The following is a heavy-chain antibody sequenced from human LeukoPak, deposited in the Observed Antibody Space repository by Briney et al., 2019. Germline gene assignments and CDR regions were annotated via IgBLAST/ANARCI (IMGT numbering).Heavy chain of an antibody. CDR3: ATGRAYSSVDY. Sequence: SETLSLTCTLSVGSIRLYYWRWLRQPPGKGLVWIGCIYYTGNTNYNPPLKSRVTLSVDTSKNQFSLKLSSVTAADTAVYYCATGRAYSSVDYWGQGTLVTVSS. D-gene: IGHD6-19*01. J-gene: IGHJ4*02. CDR2: IYYTGNT. CDR1: VGSIRLYY. V-gene: IGHV4-59*01.